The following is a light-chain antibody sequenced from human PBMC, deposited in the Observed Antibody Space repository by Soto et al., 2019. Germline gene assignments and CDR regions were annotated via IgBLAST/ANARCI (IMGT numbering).Light chain of an antibody. V-gene: IGLV2-8*01. Sequence: QSALTQPPSASGSPGQSVTISCTGTSSDVGGYNFVSWYQQHPGKVPTPVTFEVSKRPSGVPDRFSGSKSGNTAFLPVSGLQAEDEADYYFSSFGGGNKVLFGGGTKLTVL. J-gene: IGLJ3*02. CDR3: SSFGGGNKVL. CDR1: SSDVGGYNF. CDR2: EVS.